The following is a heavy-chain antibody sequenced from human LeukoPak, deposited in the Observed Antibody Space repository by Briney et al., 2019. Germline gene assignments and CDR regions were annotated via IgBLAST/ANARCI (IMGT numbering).Heavy chain of an antibody. CDR3: ARVRYSYGLRNPYFDY. V-gene: IGHV1-69*05. CDR1: GGTFSSYA. Sequence: SVKVSCKASGGTFSSYAISWVRQAPGQGLEWMGGIVPIFGTANYAQKFQGRVTITTDESTSTAYMELSSLRSEDTAVYYCARVRYSYGLRNPYFDYWGQGTLVTVSS. D-gene: IGHD5-18*01. CDR2: IVPIFGTA. J-gene: IGHJ4*02.